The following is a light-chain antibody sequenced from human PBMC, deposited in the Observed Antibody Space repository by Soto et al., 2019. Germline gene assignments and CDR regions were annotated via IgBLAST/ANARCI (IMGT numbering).Light chain of an antibody. Sequence: QSVLTQPPSASGTPGQRVTISCSGSSSNIGRNTVNWYQQLPGMAPKLLIYSDSQRPSGVPDRFSGSKSGTSASLAISGLQSEDEADYYCAAWHDGLNGPVFGGGTKLTVL. CDR3: AAWHDGLNGPV. CDR2: SDS. CDR1: SSNIGRNT. J-gene: IGLJ2*01. V-gene: IGLV1-44*01.